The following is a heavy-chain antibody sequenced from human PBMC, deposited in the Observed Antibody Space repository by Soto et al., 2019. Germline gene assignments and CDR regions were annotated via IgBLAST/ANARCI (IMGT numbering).Heavy chain of an antibody. CDR1: GYIFTTYS. CDR3: AREAFGVQASWFDP. V-gene: IGHV1-18*01. J-gene: IGHJ5*02. D-gene: IGHD3-10*01. CDR2: VSASNGKT. Sequence: QIQLVQSGSEVRMPGASVKVSCKASGYIFTTYSITWVRQAPGQGLGWMGWVSASNGKTNYAQKFEDRVTMTTDTSPTTAYMELRSLRSDDTAVYYCAREAFGVQASWFDPWGQGTLVTVSS.